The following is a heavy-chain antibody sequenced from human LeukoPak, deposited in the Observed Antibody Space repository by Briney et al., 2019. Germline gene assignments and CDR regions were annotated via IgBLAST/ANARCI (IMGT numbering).Heavy chain of an antibody. V-gene: IGHV4-34*01. Sequence: SETLSLTCAVYGGSFSGYYWSWIRQPPGKGLEWIGEINHSGSTNYNPSLKSRVTISVDTSKNQFSLKLSFVTAADTAVYYCARGRWFGEFDYWGQGTLVTVSS. D-gene: IGHD3-10*01. CDR3: ARGRWFGEFDY. J-gene: IGHJ4*02. CDR1: GGSFSGYY. CDR2: INHSGST.